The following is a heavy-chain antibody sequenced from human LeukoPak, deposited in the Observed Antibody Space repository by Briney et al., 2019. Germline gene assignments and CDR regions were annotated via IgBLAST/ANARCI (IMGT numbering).Heavy chain of an antibody. V-gene: IGHV4-34*01. D-gene: IGHD6-13*01. J-gene: IGHJ6*02. CDR1: GGSFSGYY. Sequence: PSETLSLTCAVYGGSFSGYYWSWIRQPPGKGLEWIGEINHSGSTNYNPSLKSRVTISVDTSKNQFSLKLSSVTAADTAVYYCARGLDSSSWYARGYYYYGMDVWGQGTTVTVS. CDR2: INHSGST. CDR3: ARGLDSSSWYARGYYYYGMDV.